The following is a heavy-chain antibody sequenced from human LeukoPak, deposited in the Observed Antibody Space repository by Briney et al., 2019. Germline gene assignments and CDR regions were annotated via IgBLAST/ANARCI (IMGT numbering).Heavy chain of an antibody. CDR1: GFTVSSNY. V-gene: IGHV3-23*01. CDR2: ISGSGGST. D-gene: IGHD3-22*01. CDR3: AKAGDLYYYDSSGYYLVSSWDYFDY. J-gene: IGHJ4*02. Sequence: PGGSLRLSCAASGFTVSSNYMSWVRQAPGKGLEWVSAISGSGGSTYYADSVKGRFTISRDNSKNTLYLQMNSLRAEDTAVYYCAKAGDLYYYDSSGYYLVSSWDYFDYWGQGTLVTVSS.